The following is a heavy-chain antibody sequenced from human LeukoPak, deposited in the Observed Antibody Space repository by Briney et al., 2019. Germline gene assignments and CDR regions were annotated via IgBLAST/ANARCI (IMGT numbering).Heavy chain of an antibody. D-gene: IGHD3-10*01. CDR3: ARSYGSGNYFDY. CDR2: IYYTGRA. J-gene: IGHJ4*02. Sequence: SETLSLTCTVSGVSISTYYWSWIRQPPGKGLEWIGYIYYTGRANYNPSLKSRVTISVDTSKNQFSLRLSSVTAADTAVYYCARSYGSGNYFDYWGQGTLVTVSS. CDR1: GVSISTYY. V-gene: IGHV4-59*01.